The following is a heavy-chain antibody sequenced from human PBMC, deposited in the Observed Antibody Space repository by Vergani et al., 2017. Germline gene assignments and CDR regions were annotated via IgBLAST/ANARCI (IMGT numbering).Heavy chain of an antibody. D-gene: IGHD4-11*01. J-gene: IGHJ4*02. CDR2: ISSSSSYI. V-gene: IGHV3-21*01. CDR3: ARDVPDYPFDY. CDR1: GFTFSSYS. Sequence: VQLVESGGGVVQPGGSLRLSCAASGFTFSSYSMNWVRQAPGKGLEWVSSISSSSSYIYYADSVKGRFTISRDNAKNTLYLQMNSLRAEDTAVYYCARDVPDYPFDYWGQGTLVTVSS.